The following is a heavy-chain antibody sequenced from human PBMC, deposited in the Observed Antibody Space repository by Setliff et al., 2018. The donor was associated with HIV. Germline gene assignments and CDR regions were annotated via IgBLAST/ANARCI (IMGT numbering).Heavy chain of an antibody. CDR2: IYYHGST. D-gene: IGHD3-16*01. J-gene: IGHJ4*02. Sequence: KTSETLSLTCKVSGGSISSSHYYWGWIRQPPGKGLEWIGNIYYHGSTYYNPSLKSRVTISIDTSKNQFSLQLTSVTAADTAVYYCVNPSGAMGDFDSWGQGTLVTVSS. V-gene: IGHV4-39*01. CDR1: GGSISSSHYY. CDR3: VNPSGAMGDFDS.